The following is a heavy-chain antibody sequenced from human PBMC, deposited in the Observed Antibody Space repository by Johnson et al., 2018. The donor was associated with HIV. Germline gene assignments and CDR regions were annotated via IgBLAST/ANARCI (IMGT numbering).Heavy chain of an antibody. D-gene: IGHD5-24*01. J-gene: IGHJ3*02. V-gene: IGHV3-66*02. CDR2: INSDGSST. CDR3: ARPRRGMATNRDAFDI. CDR1: GFTVSSNY. Sequence: VQLVESGGGLVKPGGSLRLSCAASGFTVSSNYMSWVRQAPGKGLEWVSRINSDGSSTSYADSVKGRFTISRDNSKNTLYLQMNSLRAEDTAVYYCARPRRGMATNRDAFDIWGQGTMVTVSS.